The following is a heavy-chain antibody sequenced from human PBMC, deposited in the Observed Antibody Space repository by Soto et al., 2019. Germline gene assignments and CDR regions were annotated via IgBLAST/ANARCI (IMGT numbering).Heavy chain of an antibody. Sequence: ESGGGVVQPGRSLRLSCAASGFTFSTYAMHWVRQAPGKGLEWVAVISYDGSNKYYVDSVKGRFTISRDNSKNTLYLQMNSLREEDTAVYYCARGSAGHYNSGTLLDWGQGTLVTVSS. J-gene: IGHJ4*02. CDR2: ISYDGSNK. CDR3: ARGSAGHYNSGTLLD. D-gene: IGHD3-10*01. V-gene: IGHV3-30-3*01. CDR1: GFTFSTYA.